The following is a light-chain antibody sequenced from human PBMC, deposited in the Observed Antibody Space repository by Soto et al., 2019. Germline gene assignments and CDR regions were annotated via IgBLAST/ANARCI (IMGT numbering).Light chain of an antibody. Sequence: DIQMTQSPSSLPASVGDRVTITCRASQSISTNLNWYQQKPGKAPKVLIYDASSLRSGVPSMFSGSGSGTDFTLTINSLQPEDFATYFCQQRYILPRTFGEGTKVEI. CDR2: DAS. CDR3: QQRYILPRT. CDR1: QSISTN. J-gene: IGKJ4*01. V-gene: IGKV1-39*01.